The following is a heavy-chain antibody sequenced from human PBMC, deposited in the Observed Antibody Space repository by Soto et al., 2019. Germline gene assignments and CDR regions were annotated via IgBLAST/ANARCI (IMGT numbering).Heavy chain of an antibody. CDR3: ARRGPGTYFDY. CDR1: GFTFSSYA. D-gene: IGHD6-13*01. CDR2: ISGSGDST. Sequence: GSLRLSCAASGFTFSSYAMSWVRQAPGKGLEWVSVISGSGDSTYYADSVKGRFTISRDNSKNTLYLQMNSLRAEDTAVYYCARRGPGTYFDYWGQGTLVTVSS. J-gene: IGHJ4*02. V-gene: IGHV3-23*01.